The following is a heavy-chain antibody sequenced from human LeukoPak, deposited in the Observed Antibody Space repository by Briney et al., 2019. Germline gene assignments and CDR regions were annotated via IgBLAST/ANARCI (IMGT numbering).Heavy chain of an antibody. V-gene: IGHV4-59*01. J-gene: IGHJ4*02. D-gene: IGHD3-10*01. Sequence: SETLSLTCSVSAGSISTYYWTWVRQPPGKGLEWIGYIYYTGSTNYNPSLKSRVSISVDTSKNQFSLKLSSVTAADTAVYYCARDPIWFGELSYPYWGQGTLVTVSS. CDR1: AGSISTYY. CDR2: IYYTGST. CDR3: ARDPIWFGELSYPY.